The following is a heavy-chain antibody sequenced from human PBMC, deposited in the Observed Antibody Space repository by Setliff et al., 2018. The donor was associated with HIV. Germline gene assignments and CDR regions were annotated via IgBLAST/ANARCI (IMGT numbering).Heavy chain of an antibody. CDR3: AKHSEGQWYRDYYYMDV. Sequence: PSETLSLTCTVSGGSISSYYWSWIRQPPGKGLEWVSAISGSGGSTYYADSVKGRFTISRDNSKNTLYLQMNSLRAEDTAVYYCAKHSEGQWYRDYYYMDVWGKGTT. J-gene: IGHJ6*03. CDR2: ISGSGGST. V-gene: IGHV3-23*01. D-gene: IGHD1-26*01. CDR1: GGSISSYY.